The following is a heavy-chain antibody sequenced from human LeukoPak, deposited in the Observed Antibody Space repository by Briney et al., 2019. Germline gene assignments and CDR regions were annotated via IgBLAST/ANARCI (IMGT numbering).Heavy chain of an antibody. J-gene: IGHJ2*01. D-gene: IGHD1-1*01. Sequence: GGSLRLSCAASGFTFSSYSMNWVRQAPGKGLEWVSSISSSSSYIYYADSVKGRFTISRDNAKNSLYLQMNSLRAEDTAVYYWARDPGTLMTRPAYWYFDLWGRGTLVTVSS. V-gene: IGHV3-21*01. CDR3: ARDPGTLMTRPAYWYFDL. CDR2: ISSSSSYI. CDR1: GFTFSSYS.